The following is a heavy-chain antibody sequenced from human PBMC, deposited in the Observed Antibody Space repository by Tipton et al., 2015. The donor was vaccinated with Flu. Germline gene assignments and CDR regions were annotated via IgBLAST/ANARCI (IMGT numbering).Heavy chain of an antibody. J-gene: IGHJ4*02. Sequence: SLRLSCAASGFAFSIYAMSWVRQAPGKRLEWISAISGGGGGTYYADSVKGRLSISRDNSKNMLYLRMDSLSAEDTAIYYCAKVIPEKVSGLDSCGQGTLVTVSS. V-gene: IGHV3-23*01. CDR1: GFAFSIYA. CDR3: AKVIPEKVSGLDS. D-gene: IGHD5/OR15-5a*01. CDR2: ISGGGGGT.